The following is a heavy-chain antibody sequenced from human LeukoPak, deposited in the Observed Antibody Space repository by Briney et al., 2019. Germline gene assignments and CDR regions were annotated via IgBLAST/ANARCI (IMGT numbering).Heavy chain of an antibody. Sequence: GSLRLSCAASGFTFSNAWMSWVRQAPGKGLEWVGRIKSKTDGGTTDYAAPVKGRFTISRDDSKNTLYLQMNSLKTEDTAVYYCTTSGTDYVWGSYRLFDYWGQGTLVTVSS. CDR2: IKSKTDGGTT. J-gene: IGHJ4*02. V-gene: IGHV3-15*01. CDR3: TTSGTDYVWGSYRLFDY. D-gene: IGHD3-16*02. CDR1: GFTFSNAW.